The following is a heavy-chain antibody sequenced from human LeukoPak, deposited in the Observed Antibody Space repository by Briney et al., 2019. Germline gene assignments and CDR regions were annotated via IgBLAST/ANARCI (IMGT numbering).Heavy chain of an antibody. CDR3: ARGGPRITIFGVVIMEGSEYNWFDP. CDR1: GGSISSSSYY. D-gene: IGHD3-3*01. V-gene: IGHV4-39*01. Sequence: SETLSLTCTVSGGSISSSSYYWGWIRQPPGKGLECIGSIYYSGSTYYNPSLKSRVTISVDTSKNQFSLKLSSVTAADTAVYYCARGGPRITIFGVVIMEGSEYNWFDPWGQGTLVTVSS. J-gene: IGHJ5*02. CDR2: IYYSGST.